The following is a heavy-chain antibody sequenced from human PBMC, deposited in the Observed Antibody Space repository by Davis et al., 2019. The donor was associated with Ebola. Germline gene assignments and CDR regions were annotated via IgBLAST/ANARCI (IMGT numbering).Heavy chain of an antibody. D-gene: IGHD6-13*01. CDR2: IWYDGSEE. CDR1: GFTFNLYG. J-gene: IGHJ4*02. V-gene: IGHV3-33*01. Sequence: GESLKISCAASGFTFNLYGMHWVRQAPGKGLEWVAHIWYDGSEEFYADSVKGRFTISRDNAKNSLYLQMNSLRDEDTAVYYCARVGIAAAGPDYWGQGTLVTVSS. CDR3: ARVGIAAAGPDY.